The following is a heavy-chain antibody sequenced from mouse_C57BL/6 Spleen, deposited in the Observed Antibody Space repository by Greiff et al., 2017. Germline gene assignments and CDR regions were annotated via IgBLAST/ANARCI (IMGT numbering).Heavy chain of an antibody. CDR2: ISYDGSN. D-gene: IGHD1-1*01. CDR3: ARDEDILRFDY. CDR1: GYSITSGYY. J-gene: IGHJ2*01. V-gene: IGHV3-6*01. Sequence: ESGPGLVKPSQSLSLTCSVTGYSITSGYYWNWIRQFPGNKLEWMGYISYDGSNNYNPSLKNRISITRDTSKNQFFLKLNSVTTEDTATYYCARDEDILRFDYWGQGTTLTVSS.